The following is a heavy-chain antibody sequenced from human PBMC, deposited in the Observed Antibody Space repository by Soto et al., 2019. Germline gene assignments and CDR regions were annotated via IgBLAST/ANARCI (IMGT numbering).Heavy chain of an antibody. CDR2: IYHSGST. CDR3: ASLAAAAPRGFDY. J-gene: IGHJ4*02. CDR1: GGSISSSNW. D-gene: IGHD6-13*01. V-gene: IGHV4-4*02. Sequence: SDTLSLTCAVSGGSISSSNWWSWVRQPPGKGLEWIGEIYHSGSTNYNPSLKSRVTISVDKSKNQFSLKLSSVTAADTAVYYCASLAAAAPRGFDYWGQGTLVTVSS.